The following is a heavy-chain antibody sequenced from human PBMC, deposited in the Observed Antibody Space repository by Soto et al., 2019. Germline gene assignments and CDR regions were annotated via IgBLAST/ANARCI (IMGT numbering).Heavy chain of an antibody. CDR3: ARDPYGDYCYVMDV. CDR2: IKQDGSEK. V-gene: IGHV3-7*05. CDR1: GFTFSSYW. D-gene: IGHD4-17*01. J-gene: IGHJ6*02. Sequence: EVQLVESGGGLVQPGGSLRLSCAASGFTFSSYWMSWVRQAPGKGLEWVANIKQDGSEKYYVDSVKGRFTISRDNAKNSLYLQMNSLRAEDTAVYYCARDPYGDYCYVMDVWGQGTTVTVSS.